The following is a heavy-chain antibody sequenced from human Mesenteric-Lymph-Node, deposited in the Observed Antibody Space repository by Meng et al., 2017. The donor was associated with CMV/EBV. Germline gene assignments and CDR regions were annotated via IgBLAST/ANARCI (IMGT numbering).Heavy chain of an antibody. CDR2: INPSSGST. Sequence: ASVKVSCKASGYTFTGYYMHWVRQAPGQRLEWMGIINPSSGSTDYAQKFQDRVTMTRGTSTTTVYMELSSLRSEDTAVYFCARGDTNDRYCSCDYWGQGTLVTVSS. V-gene: IGHV1-46*01. CDR3: ARGDTNDRYCSCDY. CDR1: GYTFTGYY. D-gene: IGHD2-15*01. J-gene: IGHJ4*02.